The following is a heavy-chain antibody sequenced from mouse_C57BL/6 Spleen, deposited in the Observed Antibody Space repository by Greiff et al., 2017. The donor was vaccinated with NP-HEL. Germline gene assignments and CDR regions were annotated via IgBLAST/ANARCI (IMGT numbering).Heavy chain of an antibody. Sequence: VKLMESGPELVKPGASVKISCKASGYAFSSSWMNWVKQRPGKGLEWIGRIYPGDGDTNYNGKFKGKATLTADKSSSTAYMQLSSLTSEDSAVYFCAREGVTTVVPYFDYWGQGTTLTVSS. CDR3: AREGVTTVVPYFDY. D-gene: IGHD1-1*01. V-gene: IGHV1-82*01. CDR2: IYPGDGDT. J-gene: IGHJ2*01. CDR1: GYAFSSSW.